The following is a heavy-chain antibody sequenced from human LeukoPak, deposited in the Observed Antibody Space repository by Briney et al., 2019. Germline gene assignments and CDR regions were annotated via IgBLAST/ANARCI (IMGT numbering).Heavy chain of an antibody. CDR3: ARGNPQVAPAGIGYYYYGMDV. CDR2: ISSSSSTI. CDR1: GFTFSIYS. D-gene: IGHD2-2*01. J-gene: IGHJ6*02. V-gene: IGHV3-48*01. Sequence: GGSLRLSCAASGFTFSIYSMNWVRQAPGKGLEWVSYISSSSSTIYYADSVKGRFTISRDNAKNSLYLQMNSLRAEDTAVYYCARGNPQVAPAGIGYYYYGMDVWGQGTTVTVSS.